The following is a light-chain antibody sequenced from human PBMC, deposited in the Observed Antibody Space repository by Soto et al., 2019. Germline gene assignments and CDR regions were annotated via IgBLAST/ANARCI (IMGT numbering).Light chain of an antibody. J-gene: IGKJ1*01. V-gene: IGKV4-1*01. CDR3: QQYYSTLPA. CDR1: QSVFYSSNNKNY. Sequence: DIVMTPSPDSLAVSLGARATINCKSSQSVFYSSNNKNYLAWYQQKPGQPPKLLIYRASTRESGVPDPFSGNGSGTDLTLTISSLQAEDVAGYYCQQYYSTLPAFGQGTKVEIK. CDR2: RAS.